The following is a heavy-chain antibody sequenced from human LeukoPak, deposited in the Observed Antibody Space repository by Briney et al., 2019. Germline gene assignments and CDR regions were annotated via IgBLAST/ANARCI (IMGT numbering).Heavy chain of an antibody. CDR2: INSDGSST. CDR1: GFTFSSYW. Sequence: PGGSLRLSCAASGFTFSSYWMHWVGQAPGKGLVWVSRINSDGSSTSYADSVGGRFTISRDNAKNTLYLQMNSLRAEDTAVYYCARATSSGWYVNTVDWGQGTLVTVSS. J-gene: IGHJ4*02. CDR3: ARATSSGWYVNTVD. V-gene: IGHV3-74*01. D-gene: IGHD6-19*01.